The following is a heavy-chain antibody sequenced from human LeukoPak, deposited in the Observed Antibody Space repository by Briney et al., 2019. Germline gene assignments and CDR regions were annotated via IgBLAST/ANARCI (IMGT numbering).Heavy chain of an antibody. V-gene: IGHV4-59*01. CDR3: AGGNFYDSRGHPYHFHF. Sequence: SETLPLTCTVSGVSISSYYWSWIRQPPGKGLHWIGYIYYSENTNYNSYLKSRVTISEDTSKNQFSLKLTSVTAADTAVYYCAGGNFYDSRGHPYHFHFWGQGTLVSVSS. CDR1: GVSISSYY. J-gene: IGHJ4*02. D-gene: IGHD3-22*01. CDR2: IYYSENT.